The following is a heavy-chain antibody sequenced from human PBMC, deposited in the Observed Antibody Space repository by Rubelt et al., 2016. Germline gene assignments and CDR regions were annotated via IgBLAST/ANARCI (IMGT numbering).Heavy chain of an antibody. J-gene: IGHJ4*02. CDR1: GFTFSSYA. V-gene: IGHV3-23*01. D-gene: IGHD3-22*01. CDR2: ISGSGGST. Sequence: EVQLLESGGGLVQPGGSLRLSCAASGFTFSSYAMSWVRQAPGKGLEWVSAISGSGGSTYYADSVKGRFTISRDNSKNTLYLQMNSLRAEETAVYYCAKQGYYYDSSGYGYYFDYWGQGTLVTVSS. CDR3: AKQGYYYDSSGYGYYFDY.